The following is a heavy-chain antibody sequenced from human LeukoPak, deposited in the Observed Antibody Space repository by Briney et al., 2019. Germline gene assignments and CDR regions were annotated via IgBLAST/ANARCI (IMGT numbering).Heavy chain of an antibody. D-gene: IGHD6-13*01. Sequence: GSLRLSCAASGFTFSSYSMNWVRQAPGKGLEWVSSIDSSSTFIYYADSVKGRFTISRDNAKNSLYLQMDSLRAEDTAVYFCAKKASRIAAAGPYFDCWGQGTLVTVSS. CDR1: GFTFSSYS. CDR2: IDSSSTFI. CDR3: AKKASRIAAAGPYFDC. V-gene: IGHV3-21*01. J-gene: IGHJ4*02.